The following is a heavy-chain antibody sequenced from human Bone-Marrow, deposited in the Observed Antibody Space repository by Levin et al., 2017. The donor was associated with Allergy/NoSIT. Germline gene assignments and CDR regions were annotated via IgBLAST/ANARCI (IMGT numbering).Heavy chain of an antibody. D-gene: IGHD5-18*01. CDR2: IKDDGSDK. CDR3: AREPRGFSYGH. Sequence: GGSLRLSCAASGFTFSSYWMSWVRQAPGKGLEWVANIKDDGSDKYYVDSVKGRFTISRDNAKNSLYLQMNSLRAEDTAVYYCAREPRGFSYGHWGQGPLVTVSS. J-gene: IGHJ4*02. CDR1: GFTFSSYW. V-gene: IGHV3-7*01.